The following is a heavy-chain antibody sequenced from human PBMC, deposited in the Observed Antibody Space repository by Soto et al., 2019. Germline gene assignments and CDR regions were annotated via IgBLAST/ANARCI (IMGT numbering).Heavy chain of an antibody. CDR3: AKEGLFQLDP. CDR2: ISGSGLST. CDR1: GFTFATYA. J-gene: IGHJ5*02. Sequence: GGSLRLSCAASGFTFATYAMNWVRQAPGKGLEWVSGISGSGLSTYYADSLKGRFTISRDNSKNTLYLQMKSLRAEDTAVYYCAKEGLFQLDPWSQGTLVTVSS. D-gene: IGHD2-21*01. V-gene: IGHV3-23*01.